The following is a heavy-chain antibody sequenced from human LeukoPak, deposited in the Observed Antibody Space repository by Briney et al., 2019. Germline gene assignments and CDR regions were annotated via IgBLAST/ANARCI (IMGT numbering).Heavy chain of an antibody. CDR2: EFYSGST. D-gene: IGHD2-2*01. Sequence: SETLSLTCTVSGGSISNYYWSWIRQPPGKGLEWIGYEFYSGSTNYNPSLKSRVTISVDTSKNQFSLKLSSVTAADTAVYYCARLTLHSRDIVVVPAAIDYWGQGTLVTVSS. CDR3: ARLTLHSRDIVVVPAAIDY. V-gene: IGHV4-59*01. CDR1: GGSISNYY. J-gene: IGHJ4*02.